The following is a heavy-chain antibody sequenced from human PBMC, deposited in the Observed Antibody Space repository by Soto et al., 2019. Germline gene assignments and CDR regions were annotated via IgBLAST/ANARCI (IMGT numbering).Heavy chain of an antibody. J-gene: IGHJ4*02. Sequence: QVQLVQSGAEVKKPGASVKVSCKASGYTFTSYGISWVRQAPGQGLEWMGWISAYNGNTNYAQKLQGRVTMTTDTSTSTAYMELRSLRSDDTAVYYCASDDMAFGVVPIFDYWGQGTLVTVSS. CDR3: ASDDMAFGVVPIFDY. V-gene: IGHV1-18*01. CDR2: ISAYNGNT. CDR1: GYTFTSYG. D-gene: IGHD3-3*01.